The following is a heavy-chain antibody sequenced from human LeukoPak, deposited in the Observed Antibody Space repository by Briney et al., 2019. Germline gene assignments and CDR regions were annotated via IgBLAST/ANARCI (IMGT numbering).Heavy chain of an antibody. CDR1: GFTFSSYA. Sequence: GGSQRLSCAASGFTFSSYAMSWVRQAPGKGLGWVSVISGSGGSTYHADSVKGRFTISRDNSKNTLYLQMNSLRAEDTAIYYCAKHPYSSGWQTYYFDSWGQGTLVTVPS. V-gene: IGHV3-23*01. CDR3: AKHPYSSGWQTYYFDS. D-gene: IGHD6-19*01. CDR2: ISGSGGST. J-gene: IGHJ4*02.